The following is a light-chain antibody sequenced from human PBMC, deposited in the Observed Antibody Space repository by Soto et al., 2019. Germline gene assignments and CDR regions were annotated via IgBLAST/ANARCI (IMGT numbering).Light chain of an antibody. CDR2: GNS. CDR1: SSNIGAGYD. V-gene: IGLV1-40*01. Sequence: QSALTQPPSVSGAPGQRVTISCTGSSSNIGAGYDVHWYQQLPGTAPKLLIYGNSNQPSGVPDRFSGSKSGTSASLATTGLQAEDEADYYCQSYDSSLSGSRVFGTGTKVTVL. J-gene: IGLJ1*01. CDR3: QSYDSSLSGSRV.